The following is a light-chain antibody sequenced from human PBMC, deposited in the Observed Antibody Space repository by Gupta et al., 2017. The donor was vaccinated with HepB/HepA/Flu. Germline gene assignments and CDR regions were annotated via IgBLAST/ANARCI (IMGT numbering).Light chain of an antibody. CDR3: RQALQTPYA. CDR1: QSLLHSNGYNY. Sequence: DIVMTQSPLSLPVTPGEPASISCRSSQSLLHSNGYNYLDWYLQKPGQSPQPLIYLGSNRASGVPDRFSGSGSGTEFTLKISRGEAEDVGVYYCRQALQTPYAFGQGTQLDIK. V-gene: IGKV2-28*01. CDR2: LGS. J-gene: IGKJ5*01.